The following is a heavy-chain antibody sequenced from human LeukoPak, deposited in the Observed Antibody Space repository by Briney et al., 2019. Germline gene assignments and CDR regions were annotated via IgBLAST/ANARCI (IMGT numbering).Heavy chain of an antibody. D-gene: IGHD6-19*01. CDR3: ARDLSSGWSPFDY. J-gene: IGHJ4*02. CDR1: GYTFTGYY. CDR2: INPNSGGT. Sequence: ASVKVSCKASGYTFTGYYMHWVRQAPGQGLEWMGWINPNSGGTNYAQKFQGRVTMTRDTSISTAYMEPSRLRSDDTAVYYCARDLSSGWSPFDYWGQGTLVTVSS. V-gene: IGHV1-2*02.